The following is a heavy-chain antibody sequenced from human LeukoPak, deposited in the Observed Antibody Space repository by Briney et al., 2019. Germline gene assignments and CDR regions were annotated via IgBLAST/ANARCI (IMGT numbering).Heavy chain of an antibody. D-gene: IGHD6-6*01. J-gene: IGHJ6*02. V-gene: IGHV3-9*01. CDR1: GFTFDDYA. CDR3: ANGRHYYGMDV. CDR2: ISWNSVGI. Sequence: GGSLRLSCAASGFTFDDYAMHWVRQAPGKGLEWVSGISWNSVGIGYADSVKGRFTISRDNAKNFLYLQMNSLRAEDTALYYRANGRHYYGMDVWGQGTTVTVSS.